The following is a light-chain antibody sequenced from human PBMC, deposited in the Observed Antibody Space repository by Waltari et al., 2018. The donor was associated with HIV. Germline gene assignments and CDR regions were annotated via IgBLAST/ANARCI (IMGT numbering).Light chain of an antibody. CDR2: RTS. CDR3: QQYVKSPYT. Sequence: EIVLTQSPGTLSLSPGERATLSCRASQSVSSSYLAWYQQKPGQAPRLLIYRTSTRATGIPEKFSGRGSGTDFSLTISRLEPEDFAVYFCQQYVKSPYTFGQGTKLEIK. J-gene: IGKJ2*01. V-gene: IGKV3-20*01. CDR1: QSVSSSY.